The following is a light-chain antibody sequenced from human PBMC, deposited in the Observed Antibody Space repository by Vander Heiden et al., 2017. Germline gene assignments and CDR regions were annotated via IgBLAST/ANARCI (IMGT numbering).Light chain of an antibody. CDR2: GAS. CDR3: QQSYSTPQT. Sequence: LQMPQSPPSLSASVGDRVTSTCRASQSISSYLNWYQQKPGKAPKLLIYGASSLQSGVPSRFSGSGSGTDFTLTISSLQPEDFATYYCQQSYSTPQTFGQGTKVEIK. J-gene: IGKJ1*01. CDR1: QSISSY. V-gene: IGKV1-39*01.